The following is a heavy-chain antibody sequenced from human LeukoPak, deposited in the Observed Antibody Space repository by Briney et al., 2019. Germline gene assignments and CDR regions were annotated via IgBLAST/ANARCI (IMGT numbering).Heavy chain of an antibody. Sequence: SETLSLTCSVSGGSISSYYWSWIRQPPGKGLEWIGYIYYSGSTNYNPSLKSRVTISVDTSKNQFSLKLSSVTAADTAVYYCARPPIVGSMVGAFDIWGQGTMVTVSS. D-gene: IGHD1-26*01. J-gene: IGHJ3*02. CDR2: IYYSGST. V-gene: IGHV4-59*01. CDR3: ARPPIVGSMVGAFDI. CDR1: GGSISSYY.